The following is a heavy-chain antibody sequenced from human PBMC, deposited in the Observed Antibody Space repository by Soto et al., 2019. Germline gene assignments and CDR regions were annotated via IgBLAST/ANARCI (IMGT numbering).Heavy chain of an antibody. V-gene: IGHV1-18*01. J-gene: IGHJ5*02. Sequence: ASVKVSCKASGYTFTSYGISWVRHAPGQGLEWMGWISAHNGNTNYAQKLQGRVTMTTDTSTSTAYMELRSLRSDDTAVYYCAITSTITRTTAMSFDLSRQGPLLIVSS. D-gene: IGHD1-20*01. CDR2: ISAHNGNT. CDR3: AITSTITRTTAMSFDL. CDR1: GYTFTSYG.